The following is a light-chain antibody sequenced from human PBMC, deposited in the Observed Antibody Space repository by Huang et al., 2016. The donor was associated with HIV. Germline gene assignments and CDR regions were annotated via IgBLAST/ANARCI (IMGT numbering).Light chain of an antibody. Sequence: EIVMTQSPATLSVSPGQRASLACRASQSVSGNIAWYQQKPGQAPRLLIVDTSTRATGVPPRFTGSVSGAEFTLTISSLQSEDSALYFCQYYNNWPPRGTFGQGTKVEIK. J-gene: IGKJ1*01. CDR1: QSVSGN. CDR3: QYYNNWPPRGT. V-gene: IGKV3-15*01. CDR2: DTS.